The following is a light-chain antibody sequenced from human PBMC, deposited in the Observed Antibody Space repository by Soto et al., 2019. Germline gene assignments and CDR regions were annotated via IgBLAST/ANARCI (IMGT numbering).Light chain of an antibody. J-gene: IGLJ2*01. V-gene: IGLV2-14*01. Sequence: QSALTQPASVSGSPGQSITISCTGTSSDVGGYNYVSWYQQHPGKAPKLIIYDVSNRPSGVSNRFAGSKSGNTASLTISGLQAEDEADYYCRSYTSSSTRVVFGGGTKLTVL. CDR3: RSYTSSSTRVV. CDR2: DVS. CDR1: SSDVGGYNY.